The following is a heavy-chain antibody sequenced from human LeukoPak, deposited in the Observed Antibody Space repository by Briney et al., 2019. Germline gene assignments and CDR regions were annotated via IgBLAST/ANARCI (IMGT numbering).Heavy chain of an antibody. Sequence: SETLSLTCTVSGGSISNNYWSWFRQPPGKGLEWIGYIYYSGSTNYNPSLKSRVTISVDTSKSQFSLKLSSVTAADTAVYYCTSHKGFWGQGTLVTVSS. CDR3: TSHKGF. CDR2: IYYSGST. J-gene: IGHJ4*02. V-gene: IGHV4-59*01. CDR1: GGSISNNY.